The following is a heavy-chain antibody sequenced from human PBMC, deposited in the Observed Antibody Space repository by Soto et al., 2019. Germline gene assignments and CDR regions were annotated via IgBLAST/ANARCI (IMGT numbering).Heavy chain of an antibody. CDR1: GGSISSGGYS. J-gene: IGHJ4*02. D-gene: IGHD3-16*01. CDR2: IYHSGST. Sequence: SETLSLTCAVSGGSISSGGYSWSWIRQPPGKGLEWIGYIYHSGSTYYNPSLKSRVTISVDRSKNQFSLKLSSVTAEDTAMYYCADYHPFRNWGQGTLVTVSS. V-gene: IGHV4-30-2*01. CDR3: ADYHPFRN.